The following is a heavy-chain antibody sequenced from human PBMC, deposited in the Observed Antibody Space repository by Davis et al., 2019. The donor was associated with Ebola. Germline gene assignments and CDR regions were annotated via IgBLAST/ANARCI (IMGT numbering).Heavy chain of an antibody. J-gene: IGHJ4*02. D-gene: IGHD6-19*01. CDR3: AREGGYSSGWPYFDN. CDR1: GGTFSSYA. V-gene: IGHV1-69*06. Sequence: AASVKVSCKASGGTFSSYAISWVRQAPGQGLEWMGGIIPILGPGNYGQKFQGRVTITADKSTSTAYMELSSPRYEDTAVYYCAREGGYSSGWPYFDNWGQGTLVTVSS. CDR2: IIPILGPG.